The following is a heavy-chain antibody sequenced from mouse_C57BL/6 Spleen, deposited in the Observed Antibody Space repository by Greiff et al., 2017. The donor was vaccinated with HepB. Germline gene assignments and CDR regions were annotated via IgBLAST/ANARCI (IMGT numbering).Heavy chain of an antibody. J-gene: IGHJ3*01. Sequence: EVQLQQSGPELVKPGASVKISCKASGYTFTDYYMNWVKQSNGKSLEWIGDIKPNNGGTSYNQKYKGKATLTVDKSASTAYMELRSLTSEDSAFYYCARELAQASFAYWGQGTLVAVSA. V-gene: IGHV1-26*01. CDR1: GYTFTDYY. CDR2: IKPNNGGT. CDR3: ARELAQASFAY. D-gene: IGHD3-2*02.